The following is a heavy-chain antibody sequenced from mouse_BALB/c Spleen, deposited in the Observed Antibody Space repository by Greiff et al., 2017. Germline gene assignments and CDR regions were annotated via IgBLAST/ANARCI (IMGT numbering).Heavy chain of an antibody. D-gene: IGHD2-1*01. CDR1: GFSLTNSG. V-gene: IGHV2-6-6*01. Sequence: VQLQESGPGLVAPSQSLSITCTVSGFSLTNSGVHWVRQSPGKGLEWLGVIWGDGSTNYNSAFKSRLSISKDNSKSQVFLKMNSLQTDDTARYYCAKPYYGNYGWYFDVWGAGTTVTVSS. CDR2: IWGDGST. CDR3: AKPYYGNYGWYFDV. J-gene: IGHJ1*01.